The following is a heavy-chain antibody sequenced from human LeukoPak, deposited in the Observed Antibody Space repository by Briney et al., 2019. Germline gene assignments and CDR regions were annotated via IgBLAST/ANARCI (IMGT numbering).Heavy chain of an antibody. CDR3: ATGGGGSSTVTTYWFDP. CDR1: GDSISGAEYY. Sequence: SETLSLTCTVSGDSISGAEYYWTWIRQSPGKGLEWIAYVYYSGTTYYNPPLKSRLTISVDTSKNQFSLKLNSVTAADTAVYYCATGGGGSSTVTTYWFDPWGQGALVTVSS. CDR2: VYYSGTT. V-gene: IGHV4-30-4*01. D-gene: IGHD4-17*01. J-gene: IGHJ5*02.